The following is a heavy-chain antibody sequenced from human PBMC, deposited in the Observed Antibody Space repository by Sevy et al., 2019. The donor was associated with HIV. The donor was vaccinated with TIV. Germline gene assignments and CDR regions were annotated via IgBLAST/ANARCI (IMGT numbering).Heavy chain of an antibody. Sequence: ASVKVSCKASGYTFTSYDINWVRQATGQGLEWMGWMNPNSGNTGYAQKFQGRVTMTRNTSISTAYMELSSLRSEDTAVYYCARVWCDYSNYNYYGMDVWGQGTTVTVSS. CDR1: GYTFTSYD. V-gene: IGHV1-8*01. D-gene: IGHD4-4*01. CDR3: ARVWCDYSNYNYYGMDV. CDR2: MNPNSGNT. J-gene: IGHJ6*02.